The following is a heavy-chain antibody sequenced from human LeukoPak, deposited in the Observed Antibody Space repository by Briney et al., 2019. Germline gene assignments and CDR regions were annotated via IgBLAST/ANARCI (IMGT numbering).Heavy chain of an antibody. CDR3: AREEYSSSWYGWFDP. D-gene: IGHD6-13*01. V-gene: IGHV3-7*01. Sequence: PGGSLRLSCAASGFTFSSYWMSWVRQAPGKGLEWVANIKQDGSEKYYVDSVKGRFTISRDNAKNSLYLQMNSLRAEDTAVYYCAREEYSSSWYGWFDPWGQGTLVTVSS. J-gene: IGHJ5*02. CDR2: IKQDGSEK. CDR1: GFTFSSYW.